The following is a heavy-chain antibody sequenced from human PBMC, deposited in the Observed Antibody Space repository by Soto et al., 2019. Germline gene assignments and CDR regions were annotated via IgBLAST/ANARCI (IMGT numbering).Heavy chain of an antibody. J-gene: IGHJ6*02. CDR2: ISGSGGST. D-gene: IGHD4-17*01. CDR1: GFTFSSYA. V-gene: IGHV3-23*01. CDR3: AKPTDDYGDYYGMDV. Sequence: SVGSLRLSCAASGFTFSSYAMSWVRQAPGKGLEWVSAISGSGGSTYYADSVKGRFTISRDNSKNTLYLQMNSLRAEDTAVYYCAKPTDDYGDYYGMDVWGQGTTVTVSS.